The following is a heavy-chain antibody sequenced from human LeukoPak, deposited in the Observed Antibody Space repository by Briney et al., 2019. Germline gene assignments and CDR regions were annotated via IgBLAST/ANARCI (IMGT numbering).Heavy chain of an antibody. CDR2: IYPGDSDT. CDR1: GYSFTSYW. J-gene: IGHJ4*02. V-gene: IGHV5-51*01. Sequence: GESLKISCMGSGYSFTSYWIAWVRQMPGKGLEWMGVIYPGDSDTRYNPSFQGQVTISADKSISTAYLRWSSLKASDTAMYYCARRGYSREYFDDWGQGTLVTVSS. CDR3: ARRGYSREYFDD. D-gene: IGHD6-13*01.